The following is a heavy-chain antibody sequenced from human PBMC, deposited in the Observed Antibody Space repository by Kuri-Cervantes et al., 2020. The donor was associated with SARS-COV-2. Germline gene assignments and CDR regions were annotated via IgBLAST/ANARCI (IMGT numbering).Heavy chain of an antibody. D-gene: IGHD2-2*01. Sequence: GEALKISCAASGFTVSNTYMAWVRPAPGKGLDCLAILYAAGTTFYAGSVKGRFTISRDNSKNTVFLQMNSLRAEDTGLYYCARGRHCSNNTCSSDYWGQGTLVTVSS. CDR2: LYAAGTT. CDR3: ARGRHCSNNTCSSDY. CDR1: GFTVSNTY. J-gene: IGHJ4*02. V-gene: IGHV3-53*01.